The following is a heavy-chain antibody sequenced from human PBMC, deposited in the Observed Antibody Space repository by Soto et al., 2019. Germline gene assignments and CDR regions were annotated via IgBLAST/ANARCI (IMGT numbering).Heavy chain of an antibody. V-gene: IGHV4-34*01. J-gene: IGHJ2*01. Sequence: QVQLQQWGAGLLKPSETLSLTCAVYGGSFSNYYWSWIRQPPGKGLEWIGEINHSGSTNYNPSLKSRVTISVDTSKNQFSLKLSSVTAADTAVYYCAREGRYFGLWGRGTLVTVSS. CDR1: GGSFSNYY. CDR2: INHSGST. CDR3: AREGRYFGL.